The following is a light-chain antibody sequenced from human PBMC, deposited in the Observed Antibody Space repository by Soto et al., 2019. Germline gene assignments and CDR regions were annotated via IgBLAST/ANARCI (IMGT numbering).Light chain of an antibody. J-gene: IGKJ5*01. V-gene: IGKV1-12*01. CDR1: QGISNW. CDR3: QQANSFRIT. CDR2: AAS. Sequence: DIPLTQSLAPVSGSLPHRGPLXCRASQGISNWLAWYQQKPGKAPKLLIYAASSLQSGVPSRFSGSGSGTDFTLTISSLQPEDFATYYCQQANSFRITFGQGTRLEIK.